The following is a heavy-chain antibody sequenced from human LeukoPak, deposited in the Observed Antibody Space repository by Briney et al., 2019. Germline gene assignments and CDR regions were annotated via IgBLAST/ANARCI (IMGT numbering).Heavy chain of an antibody. CDR2: IYYSGST. CDR1: DYSISNGYY. Sequence: PSETLSLPCTVSDYSISNGYYWGWIRPPPGKGLEWIGSIYYSGSTYYNPSLKSRVTISVDTSKNQFSLKLSSVTAADTAVYYCARRGLLLQRGRTTWFDPWGQGTLVTVSS. D-gene: IGHD3-22*01. V-gene: IGHV4-38-2*02. CDR3: ARRGLLLQRGRTTWFDP. J-gene: IGHJ5*02.